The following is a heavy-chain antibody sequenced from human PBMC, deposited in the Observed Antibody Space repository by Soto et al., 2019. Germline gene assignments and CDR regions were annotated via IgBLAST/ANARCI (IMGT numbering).Heavy chain of an antibody. J-gene: IGHJ4*02. CDR3: AKDGDPQVYDFWSGYPGYFDY. Sequence: PGGSLRLSCAASGFTFSSYAMSWVRQAPGKGLEWVSAISGSGGSTYYADSVKGRFTISRDNSKNTLYLQMNSLRAEDTAVYYCAKDGDPQVYDFWSGYPGYFDYWGQGTLVTVSS. CDR2: ISGSGGST. CDR1: GFTFSSYA. D-gene: IGHD3-3*01. V-gene: IGHV3-23*01.